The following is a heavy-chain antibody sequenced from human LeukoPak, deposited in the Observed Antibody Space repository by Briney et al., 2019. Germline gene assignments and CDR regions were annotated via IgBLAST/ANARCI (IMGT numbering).Heavy chain of an antibody. CDR3: TRDQSPYY. CDR1: GFTFSSYS. J-gene: IGHJ4*02. V-gene: IGHV3-49*04. CDR2: IRSNLYGGTP. Sequence: GGSLRLSCAASGFTFSSYSMNWVRQAPGKGLEWVGFIRSNLYGGTPEYAASVKGRFTISRDDSNSIAYLEMDSLKTDDTAVYYCTRDQSPYYWGQGTLVTVSS.